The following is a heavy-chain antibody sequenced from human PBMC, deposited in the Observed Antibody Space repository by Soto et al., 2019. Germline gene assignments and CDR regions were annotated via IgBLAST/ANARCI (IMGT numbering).Heavy chain of an antibody. D-gene: IGHD3-3*01. V-gene: IGHV3-7*01. CDR3: ARIYYDFWSDYYPNGMDV. Sequence: GGSLRLSCAAPGFTFSSYWMSWVRQAPGKGLEWVANIKQDGSEKYYVDSVKGRFTISRDNAKNSLYLQMNSLRAEDTAVYYCARIYYDFWSDYYPNGMDVWGQGTTVTVSS. J-gene: IGHJ6*02. CDR2: IKQDGSEK. CDR1: GFTFSSYW.